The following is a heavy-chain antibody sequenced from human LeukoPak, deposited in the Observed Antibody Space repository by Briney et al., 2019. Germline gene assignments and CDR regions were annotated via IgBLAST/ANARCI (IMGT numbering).Heavy chain of an antibody. V-gene: IGHV3-30-3*02. J-gene: IGHJ4*02. CDR1: AFTFSTYT. Sequence: QPGGSLRLSCAASAFTFSTYTMHWVRQAPGKGLEWVAVISYDGSNKYYADSVKGRFTISRDNSKNTLYLQMNNLRADDTAVYYCAKKGQADDNGKPDWGQGTLVTVSS. D-gene: IGHD1-1*01. CDR3: AKKGQADDNGKPD. CDR2: ISYDGSNK.